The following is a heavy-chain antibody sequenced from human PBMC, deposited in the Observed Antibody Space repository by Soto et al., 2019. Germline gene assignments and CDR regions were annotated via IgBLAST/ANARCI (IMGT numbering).Heavy chain of an antibody. V-gene: IGHV4-59*12. J-gene: IGHJ5*02. CDR3: ARGRSWGAAHTPNWFDP. D-gene: IGHD6-6*01. CDR2: IYYSGST. Sequence: SETLSLTCTVSGGSISHYYWSWIRQPPGKGLEWIGYIYYSGSTNYNPSLKSRVTISVDTSKNQFSLKLSSVTAADTAVYYCARGRSWGAAHTPNWFDPWGQGTLVTVSS. CDR1: GGSISHYY.